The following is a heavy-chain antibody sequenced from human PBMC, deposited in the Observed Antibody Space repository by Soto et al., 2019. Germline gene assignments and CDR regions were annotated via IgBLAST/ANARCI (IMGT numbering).Heavy chain of an antibody. CDR1: GGSIRGSDDY. CDR3: AKTPSGGYDS. V-gene: IGHV4-39*01. Sequence: QLHLQESGPRLVKPSETLSLTCTVSGGSIRGSDDYWAWIRQSPGKGLEYIGSVFYTGSAYYNPSLKRRVTIVADTSTNRFFLNLKSVTATDTAVYYCAKTPSGGYDSWGQGTLVTVSS. CDR2: VFYTGSA. D-gene: IGHD5-12*01. J-gene: IGHJ5*01.